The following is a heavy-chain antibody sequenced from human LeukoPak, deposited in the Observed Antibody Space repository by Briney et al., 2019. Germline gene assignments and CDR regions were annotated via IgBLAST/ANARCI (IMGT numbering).Heavy chain of an antibody. J-gene: IGHJ4*02. CDR2: IIPIFGTA. CDR3: AKVGVVETYYYDSSGYGFDY. V-gene: IGHV1-69*06. CDR1: GGTFSSYA. D-gene: IGHD3-22*01. Sequence: ASVKVSCKASGGTFSSYAISWVRQAPGQGLEWMGGIIPIFGTANYAQKFQGRVTITADKSTSTAYMELSSLRSEDTAVYYCAKVGVVETYYYDSSGYGFDYWGQGTLVTVSS.